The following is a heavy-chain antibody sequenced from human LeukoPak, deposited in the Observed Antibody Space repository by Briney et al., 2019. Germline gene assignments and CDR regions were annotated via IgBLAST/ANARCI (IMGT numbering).Heavy chain of an antibody. V-gene: IGHV4-59*08. D-gene: IGHD3-9*01. Sequence: SETLSLTCSVSGGSMNSYYWSWIRQSPGKGLEWIGYIYYSGSTNYNPSLKSRVTISVDTSKNQFSLKLSSVTAADTAVYYCARHVWLQPFDYWGQGALVTVSS. CDR1: GGSMNSYY. CDR3: ARHVWLQPFDY. J-gene: IGHJ4*02. CDR2: IYYSGST.